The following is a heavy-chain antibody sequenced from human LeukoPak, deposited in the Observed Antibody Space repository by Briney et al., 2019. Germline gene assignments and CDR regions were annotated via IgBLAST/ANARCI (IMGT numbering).Heavy chain of an antibody. CDR1: GGSISSYY. CDR3: ARFGIVATMGDY. Sequence: SETLSLTCTVSGGSISSYYWSWIRQPPGKGLEWIGYIYYSGSTYYNPSLKSRVTISVDTSKNQFSLKLSSVTAADTAVYYCARFGIVATMGDYWGQGTLVTVSS. V-gene: IGHV4-59*12. D-gene: IGHD5-12*01. CDR2: IYYSGST. J-gene: IGHJ4*02.